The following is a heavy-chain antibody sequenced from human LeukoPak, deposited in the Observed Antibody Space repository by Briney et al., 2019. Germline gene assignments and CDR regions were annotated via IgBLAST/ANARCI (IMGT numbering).Heavy chain of an antibody. Sequence: SETLSLTCAVYGGSFSGYYWSWIRQPPGKGLEWIGEINHSGSTNYNPSLKGRVTISVDTSKNQFSLKLSSVTAADTAVYYCARDLYSPYGDYWGQGTLVTVSS. J-gene: IGHJ4*02. V-gene: IGHV4-34*01. CDR3: ARDLYSPYGDY. CDR1: GGSFSGYY. CDR2: INHSGST. D-gene: IGHD2-2*02.